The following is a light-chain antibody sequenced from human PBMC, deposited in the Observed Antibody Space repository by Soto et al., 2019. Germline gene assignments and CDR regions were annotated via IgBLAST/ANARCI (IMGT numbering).Light chain of an antibody. CDR2: AAS. Sequence: DIQMTQSPSSLSASVGDRVTITCRASQGIRKDLGWYQQKPGKAPKGLIFAASSLQSGVPSRFSGSGSGTEFTLTISRLQPEDSATYYCLQQNSYPWTFGQGNKVEIK. J-gene: IGKJ1*01. V-gene: IGKV1-17*01. CDR1: QGIRKD. CDR3: LQQNSYPWT.